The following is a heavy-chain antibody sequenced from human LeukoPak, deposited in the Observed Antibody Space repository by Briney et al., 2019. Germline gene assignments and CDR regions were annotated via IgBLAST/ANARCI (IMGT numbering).Heavy chain of an antibody. CDR3: ARDRGYNAFDI. CDR1: QFTYRIYA. Sequence: GGSLRLSCGASQFTYRIYAMSWVRQAPGKGLEWVASISYDETNTFYADSVKGRFTISRDNSNDTLYLQMNSLRGEDTAVYYCARDRGYNAFDIWGQGTMVTVSS. J-gene: IGHJ3*02. D-gene: IGHD5-18*01. V-gene: IGHV3-30*04. CDR2: ISYDETNT.